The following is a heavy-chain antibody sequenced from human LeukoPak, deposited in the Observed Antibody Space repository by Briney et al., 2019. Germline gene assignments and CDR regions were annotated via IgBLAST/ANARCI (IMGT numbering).Heavy chain of an antibody. Sequence: GGSLRLSCAASGFTFSDYAMTWVRQAPGKGLEWVANIKQDGSEKYYVDSVKGRFTISRDNAKNSLYLQMNSLSAEDTALYFWAGAVEYRNIFFYYYFDVGGKGPTV. J-gene: IGHJ6*03. D-gene: IGHD6-6*01. CDR3: AGAVEYRNIFFYYYFDV. V-gene: IGHV3-7*03. CDR1: GFTFSDYA. CDR2: IKQDGSEK.